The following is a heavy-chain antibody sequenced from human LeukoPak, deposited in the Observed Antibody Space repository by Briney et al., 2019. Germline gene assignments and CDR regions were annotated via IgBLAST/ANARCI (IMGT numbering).Heavy chain of an antibody. V-gene: IGHV3-23*01. CDR1: GFTFSNYG. J-gene: IGHJ4*02. CDR3: ARGYDFWSGYSFDY. CDR2: IHGSSGST. Sequence: GGSLRLSCSASGFTFSNYGMSWVRQAPGKGLEWVSGIHGSSGSTYYADSVKGRSTISRDNSKNTMYLQMNSLRAEDTAVYYCARGYDFWSGYSFDYWGQGTLVTVSS. D-gene: IGHD3-3*01.